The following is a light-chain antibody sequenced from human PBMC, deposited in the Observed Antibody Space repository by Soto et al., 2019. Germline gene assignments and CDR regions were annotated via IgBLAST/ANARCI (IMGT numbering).Light chain of an antibody. CDR1: QDISNY. J-gene: IGKJ4*01. V-gene: IGKV1-33*01. Sequence: DIQMTQSPSSLSASVGDRVTITCQASQDISNYLNWYQQKPGKAPKLLIYDASNLETGVPSRFSGSGSGTDFTFTISSLQSEDIATYYCQQYDNLVTFGGGTQGG. CDR2: DAS. CDR3: QQYDNLVT.